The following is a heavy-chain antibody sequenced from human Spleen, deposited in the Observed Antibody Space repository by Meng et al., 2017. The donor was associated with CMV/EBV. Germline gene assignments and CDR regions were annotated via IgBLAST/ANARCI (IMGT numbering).Heavy chain of an antibody. J-gene: IGHJ4*02. Sequence: QVQLEKSGLELKKPGASVKVSCKASGYIFNTYAMNWVRQAPGQGLEWVGWINTNTGFPTYAQGFTGRFVFSLDTSVSTAYLQISSLRPEDSAVYYCARGLAYGDHGIDSWGQGTLVTASS. V-gene: IGHV7-4-1*02. CDR1: GYIFNTYA. CDR2: INTNTGFP. CDR3: ARGLAYGDHGIDS. D-gene: IGHD4-17*01.